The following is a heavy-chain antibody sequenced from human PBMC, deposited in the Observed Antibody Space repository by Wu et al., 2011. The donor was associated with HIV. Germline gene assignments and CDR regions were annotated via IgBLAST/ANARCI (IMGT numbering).Heavy chain of an antibody. CDR3: ASQNPDLVVVVAATHAPDAFDI. J-gene: IGHJ3*02. D-gene: IGHD2-15*01. CDR1: GDPLTELF. CDR2: FDPEEDET. Sequence: QVQLVQSGPEVKKPGASVKVSCKVSGDPLTELFINWVRQAPGKGLEWMGNFDPEEDETFYAQKFQGRVTLTEDTSTDTAYMELSSLRSEDTAVYYCASQNPDLVVVVAATHAPDAFDIWGQGTMVTVSS. V-gene: IGHV1-24*01.